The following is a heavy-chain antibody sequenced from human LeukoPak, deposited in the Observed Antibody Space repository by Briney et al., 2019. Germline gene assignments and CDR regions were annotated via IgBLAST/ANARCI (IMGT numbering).Heavy chain of an antibody. CDR3: ARDSLLWFGELLQDYYYYMDV. J-gene: IGHJ6*03. CDR1: GFTFSSYW. Sequence: PGGSLRLSCAASGFTFSSYWMHWVRQVPGKGLVWVSRINSDGSSTSYADSVKGRFTISRDNAKNTLYLQMNSLRAEDTAVYYCARDSLLWFGELLQDYYYYMDVWGKGTTVTVSS. V-gene: IGHV3-74*01. D-gene: IGHD3-10*01. CDR2: INSDGSST.